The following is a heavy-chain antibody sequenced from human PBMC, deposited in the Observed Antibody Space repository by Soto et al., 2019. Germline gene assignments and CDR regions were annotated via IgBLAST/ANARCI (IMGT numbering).Heavy chain of an antibody. CDR1: GYTFTNHG. V-gene: IGHV1-18*04. D-gene: IGHD3-16*01. CDR2: INPYNANV. J-gene: IGHJ3*02. Sequence: QVQLVQSGAEVKKPGASVKVYCKTSGYTFTNHGINWARQAPGQGLEWMGWINPYNANVNYAQKLKGRVTMTTDTSTRTAYMALRSLTSDDTAGYCWARDRGAGIWGDAFDIWGEGTIVSVSS. CDR3: ARDRGAGIWGDAFDI.